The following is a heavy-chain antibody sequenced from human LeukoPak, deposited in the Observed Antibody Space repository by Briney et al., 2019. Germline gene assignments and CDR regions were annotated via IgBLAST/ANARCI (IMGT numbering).Heavy chain of an antibody. V-gene: IGHV5-51*01. D-gene: IGHD3-10*01. J-gene: IGHJ6*02. CDR3: ARTVLYYGMDV. Sequence: GESLKISCKGSGYNFTSYWIVWVRQMPGKGLAWMGIIYPGDSDTIYSPSFQGQVTISADKSISTAYLQWSSLKASDTAMYYCARTVLYYGMDVWGQGTTVTVSS. CDR1: GYNFTSYW. CDR2: IYPGDSDT.